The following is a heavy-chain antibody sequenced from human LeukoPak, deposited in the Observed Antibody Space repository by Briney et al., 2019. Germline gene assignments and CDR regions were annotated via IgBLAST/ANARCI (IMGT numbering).Heavy chain of an antibody. J-gene: IGHJ4*02. Sequence: PSETLSLTCTVSGGSISSSRYYWNWIRQHPGKGLEWIGFIFHSGSTYYNPSLKSRLTISVDTSKNQFSLKLSSVTAADTAVYYCARFDSSGYYYFDYWGQGTLVTVSS. D-gene: IGHD3-22*01. CDR2: IFHSGST. CDR3: ARFDSSGYYYFDY. CDR1: GGSISSSRYY. V-gene: IGHV4-31*03.